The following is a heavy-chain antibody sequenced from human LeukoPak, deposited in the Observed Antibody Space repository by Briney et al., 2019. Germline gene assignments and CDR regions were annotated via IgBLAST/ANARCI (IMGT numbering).Heavy chain of an antibody. J-gene: IGHJ4*02. CDR1: GYTFSGYY. V-gene: IGHV1-2*02. CDR3: ARLGYSSGSDY. CDR2: INPNSGGT. D-gene: IGHD6-19*01. Sequence: ASVKLSCKASGYTFSGYYMHWVRQAPGQGLEWMGWINPNSGGTNYAQKYQGRVTMTRDTSNSTAYMEMRRLRSDDTAVYYCARLGYSSGSDYWGQGTLVTVSS.